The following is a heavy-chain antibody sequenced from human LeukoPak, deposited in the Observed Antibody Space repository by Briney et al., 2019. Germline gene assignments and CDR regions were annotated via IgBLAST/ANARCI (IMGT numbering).Heavy chain of an antibody. Sequence: SETLSLTCAVYGGSFSGYYWSWIRQPPGKGLEWIGEINHSGNTNYNPYLKSRVTISVDTYKNQFSLKLSSVTAADTAVYYCARGRRIRFLGPYYFDYWGQGTLVTVSS. CDR2: INHSGNT. J-gene: IGHJ4*02. D-gene: IGHD3-3*01. CDR3: ARGRRIRFLGPYYFDY. V-gene: IGHV4-34*01. CDR1: GGSFSGYY.